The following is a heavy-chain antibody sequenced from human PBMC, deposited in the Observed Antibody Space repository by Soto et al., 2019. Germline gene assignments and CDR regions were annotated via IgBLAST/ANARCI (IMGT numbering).Heavy chain of an antibody. V-gene: IGHV1-69*12. CDR1: GGTFSSYA. D-gene: IGHD4-17*01. CDR2: VIPIFGTA. Sequence: QVQLVQSGAEVKKPGSSVKVSCKASGGTFSSYAISWVRQAPGQGLEWMGGVIPIFGTANYAQKFQGRVTITADESTRTAYMELSSLRSEDTAVYDCARGEFTVTPRHNWFDPWGQGTLVTVSS. J-gene: IGHJ5*02. CDR3: ARGEFTVTPRHNWFDP.